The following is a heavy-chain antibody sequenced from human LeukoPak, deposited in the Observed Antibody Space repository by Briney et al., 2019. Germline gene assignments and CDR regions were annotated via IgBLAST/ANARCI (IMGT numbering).Heavy chain of an antibody. CDR1: SGSISSYYW. J-gene: IGHJ4*02. Sequence: TLSLTCSVSSGSISSYYWSWIRQPRGKALEWLARIAWDDDKYHSTSLKTRLTISKDTSKNQVVLTMTNMDPVDTATYYCARIKGGSSGYYVDYWGQGTLVTVSS. CDR2: IAWDDDK. V-gene: IGHV2-70*11. D-gene: IGHD3-22*01. CDR3: ARIKGGSSGYYVDY.